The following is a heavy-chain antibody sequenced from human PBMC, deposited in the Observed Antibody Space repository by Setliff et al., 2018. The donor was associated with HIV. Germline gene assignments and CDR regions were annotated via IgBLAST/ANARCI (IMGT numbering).Heavy chain of an antibody. CDR1: SSYA. Sequence: GGSLRLSCEAFSSYAMHWVRQAPGKGLVWVAVISYDGSNKYYADSVKGRFTIPRDNSRNTLYLQMNSLRAEDTAVYYCATSPGWEILPYPNYWGQGTLVTVSS. V-gene: IGHV3-30*04. CDR3: ATSPGWEILPYPNY. D-gene: IGHD1-26*01. CDR2: ISYDGSNK. J-gene: IGHJ4*02.